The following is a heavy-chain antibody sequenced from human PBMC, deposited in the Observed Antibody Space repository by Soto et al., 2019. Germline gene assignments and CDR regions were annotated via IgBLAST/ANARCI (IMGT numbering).Heavy chain of an antibody. V-gene: IGHV4-34*01. J-gene: IGHJ4*02. Sequence: QVQLQQWGAGLLKPSETLSLTCAVYGGSFSGYYWSWIRQPPGKGLEWIGEINHSGSTNYNPSLKRRVTISVDTSKNQFSLKLSSVTAADTAVYYCARVTYYGSVSLDYCGQGTLVTVST. CDR3: ARVTYYGSVSLDY. CDR2: INHSGST. D-gene: IGHD3-10*01. CDR1: GGSFSGYY.